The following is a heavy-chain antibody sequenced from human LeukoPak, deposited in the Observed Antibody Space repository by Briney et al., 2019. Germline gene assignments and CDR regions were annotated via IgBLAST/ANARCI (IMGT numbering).Heavy chain of an antibody. CDR1: GFTFSSYA. V-gene: IGHV3-23*01. J-gene: IGHJ3*02. CDR2: ISGSGGST. D-gene: IGHD3-10*01. CDR3: AKVVSVTMVRGANSADAFDI. Sequence: PGGSLRLSCAASGFTFSSYAMSWVRQAPGKGLEWVSAISGSGGSTYYADSVKGRFTISRDNSKNTLYLQMNSLRAEDTAVYYCAKVVSVTMVRGANSADAFDIWGQGTMVTVSS.